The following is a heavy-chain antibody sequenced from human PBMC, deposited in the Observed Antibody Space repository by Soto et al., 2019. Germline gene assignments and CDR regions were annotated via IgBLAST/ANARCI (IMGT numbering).Heavy chain of an antibody. J-gene: IGHJ4*02. CDR1: GDSLNSGAYY. CDR3: ARSWGGDGYSH. D-gene: IGHD2-15*01. CDR2: IYHTGST. Sequence: LSLTCNVSGDSLNSGAYYWTWIRQSPGRGLEWIGHIYHTGSTNYNPSLRSRLTISLDTSKSHFSLTLRSVNAVDTGVYCCARSWGGDGYSHWGQGTLVTVS. V-gene: IGHV4-61*03.